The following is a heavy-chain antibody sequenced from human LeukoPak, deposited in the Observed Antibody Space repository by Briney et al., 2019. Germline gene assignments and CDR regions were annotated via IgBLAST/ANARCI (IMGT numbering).Heavy chain of an antibody. D-gene: IGHD5-24*01. CDR3: ARGFGEMAHYFDY. J-gene: IGHJ4*02. Sequence: PSETLSLTCTVSGGSISSSSYYWSWIRQPPGKGLEWIGYIYYSGSTYYNPSLKSRVTISVDTSKNQFSLKLSSVTAADTAVYYCARGFGEMAHYFDYWGQGTLVTVSS. V-gene: IGHV4-30-4*08. CDR2: IYYSGST. CDR1: GGSISSSSYY.